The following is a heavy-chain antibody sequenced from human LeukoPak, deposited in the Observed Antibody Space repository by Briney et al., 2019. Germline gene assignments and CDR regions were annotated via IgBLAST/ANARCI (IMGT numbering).Heavy chain of an antibody. CDR2: ISGSGDAS. Sequence: GGSLRLSCVASGFTFSSYAMSWVRQAPGKGLEWVSAISGSGDASNYAYSVKGRFTISRDNARNSLYLQLHSLRAEDTAVYYCARDNYGDLFFDSWGQGTLVTVSS. CDR3: ARDNYGDLFFDS. CDR1: GFTFSSYA. V-gene: IGHV3-23*01. D-gene: IGHD4-17*01. J-gene: IGHJ4*02.